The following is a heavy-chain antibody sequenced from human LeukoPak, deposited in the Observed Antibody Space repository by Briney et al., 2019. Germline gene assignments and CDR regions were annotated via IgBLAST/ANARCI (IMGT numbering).Heavy chain of an antibody. J-gene: IGHJ4*02. CDR3: ARVQGYGNTYGFDY. CDR1: GFTFSSYS. V-gene: IGHV3-72*01. CDR2: IRNKTKSYTT. D-gene: IGHD5-18*01. Sequence: SGGSLRLSCAASGFTFSSYSMNWVRQAPGKGLEWLGRIRNKTKSYTTEYAASVKGRFTISRDDSKNSLFLQMNNLKTEDTAVYYCARVQGYGNTYGFDYWGQGTLVTVSS.